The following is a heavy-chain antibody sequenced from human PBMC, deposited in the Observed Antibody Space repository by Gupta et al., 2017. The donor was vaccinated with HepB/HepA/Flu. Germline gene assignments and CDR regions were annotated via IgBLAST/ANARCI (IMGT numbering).Heavy chain of an antibody. V-gene: IGHV3-48*03. J-gene: IGHJ4*02. CDR3: ARDTGYFDY. D-gene: IGHD1-14*01. Sequence: EVQLVASGGRLVQPGGSLRLSCAASGCTFSSHEMNWVRQAPGKGLEWVSYISSSGSTIYYADSVKGRFTISRDNAKNSLYLQMNSLRAEDTAVYYCARDTGYFDYWGQGTLVTVSS. CDR1: GCTFSSHE. CDR2: ISSSGSTI.